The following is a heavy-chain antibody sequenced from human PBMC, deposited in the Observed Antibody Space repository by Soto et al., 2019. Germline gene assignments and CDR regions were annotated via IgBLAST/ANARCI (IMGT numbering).Heavy chain of an antibody. CDR1: GFTFRSYA. Sequence: PVGSLRLFCEAFGFTFRSYAMNWVCQARGKGLEWVSSITGGADSTYYADSVKGRFTISRDNSKNTLYLQMNSLRAEDTAVYYCAKEDSRSWAVVSWYFDLWGRGTLVTVSS. J-gene: IGHJ2*01. V-gene: IGHV3-23*01. CDR2: ITGGADST. CDR3: AKEDSRSWAVVSWYFDL. D-gene: IGHD6-13*01.